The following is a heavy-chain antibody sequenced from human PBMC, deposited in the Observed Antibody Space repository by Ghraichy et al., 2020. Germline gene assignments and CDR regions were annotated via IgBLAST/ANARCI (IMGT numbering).Heavy chain of an antibody. CDR3: ARDGGYSYPFDY. J-gene: IGHJ4*02. D-gene: IGHD5-18*01. CDR2: IYYSGST. V-gene: IGHV4-39*07. Sequence: SRTLSLTCTVSGGSISSSSYYWGWIRQPPGKGLEWIGSIYYSGSTYYNPSLKSRVTISVDTSKNQFSLKLSSVTAADTAVYYCARDGGYSYPFDYWGQGTLVTVSS. CDR1: GGSISSSSYY.